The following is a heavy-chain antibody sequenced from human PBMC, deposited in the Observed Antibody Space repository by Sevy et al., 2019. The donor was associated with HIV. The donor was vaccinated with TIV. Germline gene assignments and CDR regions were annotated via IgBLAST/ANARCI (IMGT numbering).Heavy chain of an antibody. Sequence: GGSLRLSCAASGFTFSSYGIHWVRQAPGKGLEWVAFIRYDGSNKYYADPVKGRFTISRDNSKNTLYLQMNSLRAEDTAVYYCAKDEYYDILTGYYNPHYYGMDVWGQGTTVTVSS. V-gene: IGHV3-30*02. J-gene: IGHJ6*02. CDR1: GFTFSSYG. CDR2: IRYDGSNK. D-gene: IGHD3-9*01. CDR3: AKDEYYDILTGYYNPHYYGMDV.